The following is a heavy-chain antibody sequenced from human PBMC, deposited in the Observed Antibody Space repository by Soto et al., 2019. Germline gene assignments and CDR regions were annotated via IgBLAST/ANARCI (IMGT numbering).Heavy chain of an antibody. CDR3: VRGEPSSSSHYYYYGMDV. CDR2: ISSNGGYT. J-gene: IGHJ6*02. CDR1: GFTLSNYP. Sequence: GGSLRLSCSASGFTLSNYPMHWVRQAPGKGLEYVSAISSNGGYTYYVDSVKGRFTISRDNSKNTLYLQMSSLRAEDTAVYYCVRGEPSSSSHYYYYGMDVWGQGTTVTVSS. D-gene: IGHD6-6*01. V-gene: IGHV3-64D*06.